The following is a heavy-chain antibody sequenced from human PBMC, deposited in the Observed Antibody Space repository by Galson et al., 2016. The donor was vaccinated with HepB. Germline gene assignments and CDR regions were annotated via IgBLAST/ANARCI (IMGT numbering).Heavy chain of an antibody. Sequence: LRLSCATSGFTFSSYWMSWVRQAPGQGLEWVAKIKQDGSEKYYADSVKGRFTTSRDNAHNSLYLQMDSLRAEDSAIYFCTRDIERVGATLYFDYWGRGTLVTVSS. J-gene: IGHJ4*02. CDR1: GFTFSSYW. V-gene: IGHV3-7*01. D-gene: IGHD1-26*01. CDR2: IKQDGSEK. CDR3: TRDIERVGATLYFDY.